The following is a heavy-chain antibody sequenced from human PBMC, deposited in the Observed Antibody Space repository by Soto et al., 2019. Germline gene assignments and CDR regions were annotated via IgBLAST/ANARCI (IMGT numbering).Heavy chain of an antibody. CDR3: AKSEITIFGVVTYYYGMDV. CDR2: IWYDGSNK. V-gene: IGHV3-30*02. D-gene: IGHD3-3*01. CDR1: GFTFSSYG. Sequence: PGGSLRLSCAASGFTFSSYGMHWVRQAPGKGLEWVAVIWYDGSNKYYADSVKGRFTISRDNSKNTLYLQMNSLRAEDTAVYYCAKSEITIFGVVTYYYGMDVWGQGTTVTVSS. J-gene: IGHJ6*02.